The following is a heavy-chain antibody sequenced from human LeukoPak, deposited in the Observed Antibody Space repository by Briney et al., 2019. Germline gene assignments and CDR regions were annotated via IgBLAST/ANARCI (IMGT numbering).Heavy chain of an antibody. Sequence: PSETLSLTCTVSGGSISSGDYYWSWIRQPPGKGLEWIGYIYYSGSTYYNPSLKSRVTISVDTSKNQFSLKLSSVTAADTAVYYCARVRGVFVYYDILTGYYTFDYWGQGTLVTVSS. V-gene: IGHV4-30-4*01. J-gene: IGHJ4*02. CDR3: ARVRGVFVYYDILTGYYTFDY. CDR1: GGSISSGDYY. CDR2: IYYSGST. D-gene: IGHD3-9*01.